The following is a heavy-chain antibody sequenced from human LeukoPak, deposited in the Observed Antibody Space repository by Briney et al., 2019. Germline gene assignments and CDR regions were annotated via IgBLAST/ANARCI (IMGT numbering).Heavy chain of an antibody. CDR1: GGSISSGDYY. CDR2: IYTSGST. D-gene: IGHD1-26*01. CDR3: ARVSEWELTY. J-gene: IGHJ4*02. V-gene: IGHV4-61*02. Sequence: SQTLSLTCTVSGGSISSGDYYWSWIRQPAGKGLEWIGRIYTSGSTNYNPSLKSRVTISVDTSKNQFSLKLSSVTAADTAVYYCARVSEWELTYWGQGTLVTVSS.